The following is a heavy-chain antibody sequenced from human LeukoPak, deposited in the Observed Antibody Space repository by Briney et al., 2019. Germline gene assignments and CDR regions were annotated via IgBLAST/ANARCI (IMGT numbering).Heavy chain of an antibody. CDR2: IYYSGST. CDR1: GGSISSSSYY. D-gene: IGHD2-2*02. J-gene: IGHJ3*02. CDR3: ARPNIVVVPAAIPAPPNGAFDI. V-gene: IGHV4-39*01. Sequence: SETLSLTCTVSGGSISSSSYYWGWVRQPPGKGLEWIGSIYYSGSTYYNPSLKSRVTISVDTSKNQFSLKLRSVTAADTAVYYCARPNIVVVPAAIPAPPNGAFDIWGQGTMVTVSS.